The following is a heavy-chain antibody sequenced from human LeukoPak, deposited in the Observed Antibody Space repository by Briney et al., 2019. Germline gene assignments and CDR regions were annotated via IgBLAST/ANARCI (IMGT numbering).Heavy chain of an antibody. CDR3: ARIGYSSSSFDY. J-gene: IGHJ4*02. Sequence: GGSLRLSCAASGLNLSRYWMSWVRQAPGKGLEWVANIKQDGSEKDYVDSMKGRFTISRDNAKSSVYLQVNSLRAEDTAVYYCARIGYSSSSFDYWGQGTLVTVSS. V-gene: IGHV3-7*01. CDR1: GLNLSRYW. CDR2: IKQDGSEK. D-gene: IGHD6-13*01.